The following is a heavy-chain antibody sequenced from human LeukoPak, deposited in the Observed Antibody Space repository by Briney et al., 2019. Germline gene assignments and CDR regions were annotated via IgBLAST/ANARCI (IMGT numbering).Heavy chain of an antibody. CDR3: ARSNPVYGDYEY. V-gene: IGHV3-53*01. CDR2: IYPNTNT. J-gene: IGHJ4*02. D-gene: IGHD4-17*01. CDR1: GFSVSDNY. Sequence: GGSLRLSFAVSGFSVSDNYVSWVRRAPGQGLQWVSIIYPNTNTYNAASVKGRFPISRDNSNNPICLEIDSLTAEGTVVYDCARSNPVYGDYEYGGLGTVVPVYS.